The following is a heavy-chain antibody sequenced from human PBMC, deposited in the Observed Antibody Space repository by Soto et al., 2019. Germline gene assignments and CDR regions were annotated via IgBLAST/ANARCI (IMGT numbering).Heavy chain of an antibody. CDR1: GGTFSSYS. J-gene: IGHJ4*02. CDR3: AIEYSSSPPYYPTGY. D-gene: IGHD6-6*01. V-gene: IGHV1-69*13. CDR2: IIPIFGTA. Sequence: SVKVSCKASGGTFSSYSISWVRQAPGQGLEWMGGIIPIFGTANYAQKFQGRVTITADESTSTAYMELSSLRSEDTAVYYCAIEYSSSPPYYPTGYWGQGTLVTVSS.